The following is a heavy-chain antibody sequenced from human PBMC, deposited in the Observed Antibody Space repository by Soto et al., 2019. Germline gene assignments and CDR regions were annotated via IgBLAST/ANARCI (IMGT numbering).Heavy chain of an antibody. CDR1: GGTSNRFA. J-gene: IGHJ4*02. CDR2: SIPIFGTA. V-gene: IGHV1-69*01. Sequence: QVQLVQSGTEVKKPGSSVRVSCKASGGTSNRFAFSWVRQAPGQGLEWMGGSIPIFGTANYAPRFQGRATITADESTSTGYMELSGLRSDDMATYYCATGRGSGGFDSWDQGTQVLVSS. D-gene: IGHD3-16*01. CDR3: ATGRGSGGFDS.